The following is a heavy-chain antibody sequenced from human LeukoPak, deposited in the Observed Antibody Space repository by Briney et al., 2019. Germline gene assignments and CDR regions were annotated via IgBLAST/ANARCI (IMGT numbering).Heavy chain of an antibody. CDR3: ARDRSLITRTTYYYYMDV. J-gene: IGHJ6*03. CDR2: IYGGGST. V-gene: IGHV3-66*01. Sequence: PGGSLRLSCAASGFTVSSNYMNWVRQAPGKGLEWVSVIYGGGSTYYADSVKGRFTISRDNSKNTLYLQMNSLRAEDTAVYYCARDRSLITRTTYYYYMDVWGKGTTVTVSS. D-gene: IGHD1-7*01. CDR1: GFTVSSNY.